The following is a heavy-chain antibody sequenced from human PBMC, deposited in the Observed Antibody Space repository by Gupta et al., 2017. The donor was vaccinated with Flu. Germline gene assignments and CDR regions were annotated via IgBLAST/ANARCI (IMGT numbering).Heavy chain of an antibody. CDR3: ATVSLQWELPYSFDH. CDR2: ISSGGYTI. Sequence: EVRLVESGGGLVQPGGSLRLSCAASGITFRNYEMNWVRQAPGKGLEWISYISSGGYTIYYSDAVKGRFTISRDNAKNSLHLQMDSLRAEDLAVYYCATVSLQWELPYSFDHWGQGALVTVSS. J-gene: IGHJ4*02. V-gene: IGHV3-48*03. CDR1: GITFRNYE. D-gene: IGHD4-23*01.